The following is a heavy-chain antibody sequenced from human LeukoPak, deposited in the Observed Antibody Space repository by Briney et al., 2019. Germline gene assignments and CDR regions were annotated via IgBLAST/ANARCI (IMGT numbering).Heavy chain of an antibody. CDR1: GFTFSSFG. J-gene: IGHJ6*02. V-gene: IGHV3-30*02. CDR3: AKDTGPPQGYYYYGMDV. D-gene: IGHD2-8*02. Sequence: GGSLRLSCAASGFTFSSFGMHWVRQAPGKGLEWVADIWFDGKNEHFADSVKGRFTISRDNSKNTLYLQMNSLRAEDTAVYYCAKDTGPPQGYYYYGMDVWGQGTTVTVSS. CDR2: IWFDGKNE.